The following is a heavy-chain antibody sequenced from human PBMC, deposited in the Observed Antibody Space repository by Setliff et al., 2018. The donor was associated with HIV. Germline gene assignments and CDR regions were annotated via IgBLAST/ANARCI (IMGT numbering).Heavy chain of an antibody. J-gene: IGHJ1*01. CDR1: GGSFSGYY. D-gene: IGHD4-17*01. CDR2: INHSGST. V-gene: IGHV4-34*01. CDR3: ARRLDYGRGKYIQR. Sequence: SETLSLTCAVYGGSFSGYYWSWIRHPPGKGLEWVGEINHSGSTNYNPSLKSRVTISVDTSKNQFSLKLSSVTAADTAVYYCARRLDYGRGKYIQRWAQGTLVTVSS.